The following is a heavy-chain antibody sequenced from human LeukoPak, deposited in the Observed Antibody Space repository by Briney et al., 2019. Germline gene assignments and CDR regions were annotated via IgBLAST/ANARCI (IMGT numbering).Heavy chain of an antibody. J-gene: IGHJ3*02. Sequence: GGSLRLSCAASGFTFSSYAMHWVRQAPGKGLEWVAVISYDGSNKYYADSVKGRFTISRDNSKNTLYLQMNSLRAEDTAVYYCAREKSRFSWKDAFDIWGQGTMVTVSS. D-gene: IGHD1-20*01. CDR3: AREKSRFSWKDAFDI. V-gene: IGHV3-30-3*01. CDR2: ISYDGSNK. CDR1: GFTFSSYA.